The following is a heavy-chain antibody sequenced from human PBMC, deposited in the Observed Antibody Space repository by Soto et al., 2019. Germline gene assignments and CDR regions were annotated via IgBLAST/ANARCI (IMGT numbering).Heavy chain of an antibody. CDR2: IWYDGSNK. CDR1: GFTFSSYG. CDR3: ARDGPTRSFDY. Sequence: GGSLRLSCAASGFTFSSYGMHWVRQAPGKGLEWAAVIWYDGSNKYYADSVKGRFTISRDNSKNTLYLQMNSLRAEDTAVYYCARDGPTRSFDYWGQGTLVTVSS. D-gene: IGHD4-17*01. J-gene: IGHJ4*02. V-gene: IGHV3-33*01.